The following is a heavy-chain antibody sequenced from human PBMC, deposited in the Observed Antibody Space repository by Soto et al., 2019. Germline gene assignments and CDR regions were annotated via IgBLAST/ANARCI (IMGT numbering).Heavy chain of an antibody. J-gene: IGHJ4*02. V-gene: IGHV3-23*01. CDR3: ARGEYSRGWSFDY. CDR2: ISGGGDGT. Sequence: GGSLRLSCAASGFTFSNYAMSWVRRAPGTGLEWVSTISGGGDGTYYSDSVKGRFTISRDNSKNTLYLQINSLRADDTAVFHCARGEYSRGWSFDYWGQRTLVTVSS. D-gene: IGHD6-19*01. CDR1: GFTFSNYA.